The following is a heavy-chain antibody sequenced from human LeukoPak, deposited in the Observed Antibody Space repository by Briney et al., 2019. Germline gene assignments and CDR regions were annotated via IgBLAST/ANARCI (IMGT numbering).Heavy chain of an antibody. Sequence: PSETLSLTGTVSGGSVSSGSYYWSWIRQPPGKGLEWIGYIYYSGSTNYTPSLKSRVTISVDPSKNQFSLKLSSVTTADTAVYYCARDRVVGSPTKYYYYYGMDVWGQGTTVTVSS. CDR2: IYYSGST. CDR1: GGSVSSGSYY. CDR3: ARDRVVGSPTKYYYYYGMDV. J-gene: IGHJ6*02. V-gene: IGHV4-61*01. D-gene: IGHD2-21*01.